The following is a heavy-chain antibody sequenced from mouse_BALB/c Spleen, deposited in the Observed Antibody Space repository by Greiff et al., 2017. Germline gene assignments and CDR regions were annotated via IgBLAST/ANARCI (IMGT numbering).Heavy chain of an antibody. V-gene: IGHV3-8*02. CDR1: GDSITSGY. D-gene: IGHD2-10*01. Sequence: EVQLQQSGPSLVKPSQTLSLTCSVTGDSITSGYWNWIRKFPGNKLEYMGYISYSGSTYYNPSLKSRISITRDTSKNQYYLQLNSVTTEDTATYYCARSYYGNYDYYAMDYWGQGTSVTVSS. CDR2: ISYSGST. CDR3: ARSYYGNYDYYAMDY. J-gene: IGHJ4*01.